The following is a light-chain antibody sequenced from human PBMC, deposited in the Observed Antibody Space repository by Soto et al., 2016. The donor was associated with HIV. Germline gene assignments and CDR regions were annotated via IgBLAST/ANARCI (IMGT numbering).Light chain of an antibody. V-gene: IGKV1-5*03. CDR1: QTVNTW. Sequence: DIQMTRSPSTLSASVGDRVTITCRASQTVNTWLAWYQQKPGKAPKLLIYKASTLETGVPSRFSGSGSGTEFTLTISSLQPGDFASYYCQQYYSSSWTFGQGTKGGNQT. CDR3: QQYYSSSWT. J-gene: IGKJ1*01. CDR2: KAS.